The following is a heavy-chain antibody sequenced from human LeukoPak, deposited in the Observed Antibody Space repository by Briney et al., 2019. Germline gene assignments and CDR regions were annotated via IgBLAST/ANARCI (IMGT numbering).Heavy chain of an antibody. Sequence: ASVKVSCKASGYTFTDYTMHWLRQAPGQRLDWMGWINGGSGNTKYSPEFQGRVTITRDTSASTAYMELSSLRSEDTAVYYCANPRYDSSGYYYVDWGQGTLATVSS. CDR3: ANPRYDSSGYYYVD. D-gene: IGHD3-22*01. CDR1: GYTFTDYT. CDR2: INGGSGNT. V-gene: IGHV1-3*01. J-gene: IGHJ4*02.